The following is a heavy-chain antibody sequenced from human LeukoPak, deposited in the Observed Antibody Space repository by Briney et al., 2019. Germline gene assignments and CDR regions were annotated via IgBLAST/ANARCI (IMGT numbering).Heavy chain of an antibody. D-gene: IGHD6-19*01. CDR2: IYYSGST. Sequence: SETLSLTCTVSGGSISSYYWSWIRQPPGKGLEWIGYIYYSGSTNYNPSLKSRVTISVDTSKNQFSLKLSSVTAADTAVYYCAREKGDVRQWLGTGFDGMDVWGQGTTVTVSS. J-gene: IGHJ6*02. CDR1: GGSISSYY. CDR3: AREKGDVRQWLGTGFDGMDV. V-gene: IGHV4-59*01.